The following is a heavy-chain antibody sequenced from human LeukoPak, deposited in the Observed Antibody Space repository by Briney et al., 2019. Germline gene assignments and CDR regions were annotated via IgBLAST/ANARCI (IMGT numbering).Heavy chain of an antibody. CDR2: ISWNSGSI. J-gene: IGHJ6*02. CDR1: GFTFDDYA. D-gene: IGHD1-26*01. Sequence: PGGPLRLSCAASGFTFDDYAMHWVRHAPGKGLEWVSGISWNSGSIGYADSVKGRFTISRDNAKNSLYLQMNSLRAEDTALYYCAKDGGGSPHYYYYYGMDVWGQGTTVTVSS. CDR3: AKDGGGSPHYYYYYGMDV. V-gene: IGHV3-9*01.